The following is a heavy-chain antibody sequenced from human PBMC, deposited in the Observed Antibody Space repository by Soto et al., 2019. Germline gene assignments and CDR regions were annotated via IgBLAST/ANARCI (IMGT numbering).Heavy chain of an antibody. D-gene: IGHD2-2*01. CDR3: AKYCCSTSCLVVYGMDV. Sequence: EVQLLESGGGLVQPGGSLRLSCAASGFTFSSYAMSWVRQAPGKGLEWVSAISGSGGTTYYTDSVKGRFTISRDNSKNTLYLQMNSLRVEDTAVYYCAKYCCSTSCLVVYGMDVWGQGTTVTVSS. J-gene: IGHJ6*02. V-gene: IGHV3-23*01. CDR1: GFTFSSYA. CDR2: ISGSGGTT.